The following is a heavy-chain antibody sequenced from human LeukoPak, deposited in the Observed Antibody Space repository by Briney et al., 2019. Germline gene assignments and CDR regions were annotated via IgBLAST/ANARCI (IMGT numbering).Heavy chain of an antibody. V-gene: IGHV6-1*01. J-gene: IGHJ4*02. Sequence: SQTLSLTCAISGDSVSSNSAAWTWLRQSPSRGLEWLGRTYYRSKWYSNYAVSVKSRITINPDTSKNQFSLHLNSVTPEDTAVYYCARDVNGDLYYDYWGQGTLVTVSS. CDR1: GDSVSSNSAA. CDR2: TYYRSKWYS. D-gene: IGHD4-17*01. CDR3: ARDVNGDLYYDY.